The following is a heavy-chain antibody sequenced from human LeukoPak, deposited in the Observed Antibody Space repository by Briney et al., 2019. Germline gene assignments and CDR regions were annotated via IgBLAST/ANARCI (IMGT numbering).Heavy chain of an antibody. CDR3: ARDKLYSSSWTLGDY. CDR1: GYTFTSYG. V-gene: IGHV3-66*01. J-gene: IGHJ4*02. Sequence: SCKASGYTFTSYGISWVRQAPGKGLEWVSVIYSGGSTYYADSVKGRFTISRDNSKNTLYLQMNSLRAEDTAVYYCARDKLYSSSWTLGDYWGQGTLVTVSS. CDR2: IYSGGST. D-gene: IGHD6-13*01.